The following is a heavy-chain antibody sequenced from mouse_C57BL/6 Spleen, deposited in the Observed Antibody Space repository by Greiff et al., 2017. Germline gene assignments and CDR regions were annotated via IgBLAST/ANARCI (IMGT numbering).Heavy chain of an antibody. Sequence: VQLQESGPELVKPGASVKISCTASGYAFSSSWMNWVKQRPGKGLEWIGRIYPGDGDTNYNGKFKGKATLTADKSSSTAYMQLSSLTSEDSAVYCCARSAMDYWGQGTSVTVSS. CDR2: IYPGDGDT. V-gene: IGHV1-82*01. CDR3: ARSAMDY. J-gene: IGHJ4*01. CDR1: GYAFSSSW.